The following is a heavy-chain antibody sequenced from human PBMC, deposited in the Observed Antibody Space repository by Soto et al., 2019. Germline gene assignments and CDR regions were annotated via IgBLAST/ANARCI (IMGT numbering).Heavy chain of an antibody. CDR3: ARDNYSTDYYYYYGMDV. V-gene: IGHV4-4*07. Sequence: SETLSLTCTVSGGSISSCYWSWIRQPAGKGLEWIGRIYTSGSTNYNPSLKSRVTMSVDTSKNQFSLKLSSVTAADTAVYYCARDNYSTDYYYYYGMDVWGQGTTVTVSS. J-gene: IGHJ6*02. CDR2: IYTSGST. D-gene: IGHD4-4*01. CDR1: GGSISSCY.